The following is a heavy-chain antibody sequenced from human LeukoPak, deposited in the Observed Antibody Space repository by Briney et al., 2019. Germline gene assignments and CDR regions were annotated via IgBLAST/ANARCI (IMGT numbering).Heavy chain of an antibody. V-gene: IGHV3-23*01. J-gene: IGHJ4*02. CDR2: ISGSGGST. CDR1: GFXFSSYA. D-gene: IGHD6-13*01. CDR3: AKKLYSIPHYFDY. Sequence: GGSLRLSCAASGFXFSSYAISWVRQAPGKGLEWVSAISGSGGSTYYADSVEGRFTISRDNSKNTLYLQMNSLRAEDTAVYYCAKKLYSIPHYFDYWGQGTLVTVSS.